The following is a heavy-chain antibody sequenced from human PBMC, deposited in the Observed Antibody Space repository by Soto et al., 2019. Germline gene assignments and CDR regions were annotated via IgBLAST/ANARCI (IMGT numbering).Heavy chain of an antibody. CDR2: IYYSGST. Sequence: SETLSLTCTVSGGSISSYYWSWIRQPPGKGLEWIGYIYYSGSTNYNPSLKSRVTISVDTSKNQFSLKLSSVTAADTAVYYCARDIGDFDPWGQGTLVTVSS. J-gene: IGHJ5*02. V-gene: IGHV4-59*01. D-gene: IGHD4-17*01. CDR3: ARDIGDFDP. CDR1: GGSISSYY.